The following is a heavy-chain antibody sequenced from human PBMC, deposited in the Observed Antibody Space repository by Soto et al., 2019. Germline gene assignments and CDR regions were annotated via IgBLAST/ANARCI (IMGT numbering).Heavy chain of an antibody. CDR2: IYYSGST. J-gene: IGHJ5*02. CDR1: GGSISSGGYY. Sequence: PSETLSLTCTVSGGSISSGGYYWSWIRQHPGKGLEWIGYIYYSGSTYYNPSLKSRVTISVDTSKNQFSLKLSSVTAADTAVYYCARLWFGEFSGVRWFDPWRQGTLVTVSS. V-gene: IGHV4-31*03. D-gene: IGHD3-10*01. CDR3: ARLWFGEFSGVRWFDP.